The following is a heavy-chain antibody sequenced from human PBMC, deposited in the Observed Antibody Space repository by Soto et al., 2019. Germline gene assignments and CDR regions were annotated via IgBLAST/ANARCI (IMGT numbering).Heavy chain of an antibody. CDR2: ISAGNGNT. CDR3: ARGSGSLDF. J-gene: IGHJ4*02. V-gene: IGHV1-3*01. CDR1: GYTFTNYA. D-gene: IGHD1-26*01. Sequence: ASVKVSCKASGYTFTNYAMHWVRQAPGQRLEWMGWISAGNGNTKYSQKFQGRVTITRDTSANTAYMELSSLRSEDTAVYYCARGSGSLDFWGQGTLVTVS.